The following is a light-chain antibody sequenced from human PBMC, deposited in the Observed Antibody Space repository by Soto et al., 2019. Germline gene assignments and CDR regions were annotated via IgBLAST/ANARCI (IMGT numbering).Light chain of an antibody. CDR1: QSITTY. V-gene: IGKV1-39*01. J-gene: IGKJ5*01. CDR2: AAS. CDR3: QQSYNTPIT. Sequence: DIQMTQAPSSLSSSLGDRVTITCLASQSITTYLTWYQQKPRRAPKPLIYAASSLQGGVPSRFSGSGSGADFTLTISSLQPEDFATSYCQQSYNTPITFGQGTRLEIK.